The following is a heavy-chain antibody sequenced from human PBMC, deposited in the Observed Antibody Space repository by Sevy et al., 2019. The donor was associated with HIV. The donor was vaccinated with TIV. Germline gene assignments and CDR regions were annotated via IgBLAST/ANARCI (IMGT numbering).Heavy chain of an antibody. V-gene: IGHV3-53*01. Sequence: GGSLRLSCAASGFTVSSDYMSWVRQAPGKGLEWVSVIYSGGSTYYADSVKGRFTISRDNSKNTLYLQMNSLRAEDTAVYYCASLPRGFAYNWGQGTLVTVSS. CDR1: GFTVSSDY. CDR3: ASLPRGFAYN. J-gene: IGHJ4*02. D-gene: IGHD3-10*01. CDR2: IYSGGST.